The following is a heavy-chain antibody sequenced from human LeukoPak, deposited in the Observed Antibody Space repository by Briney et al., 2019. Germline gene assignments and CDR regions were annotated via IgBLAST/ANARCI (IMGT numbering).Heavy chain of an antibody. CDR2: ISSSGSTI. Sequence: GGSLRLSCAASGFTFSSYEMNWVRQAPGKGLEWVPYISSSGSTIYYADSVKGRFTISRDNAKNSLYLQMNSLRAEDTAVYYCARGSSGSYWLYFDYWGQGTLVTVSS. J-gene: IGHJ4*02. V-gene: IGHV3-48*03. CDR3: ARGSSGSYWLYFDY. CDR1: GFTFSSYE. D-gene: IGHD1-26*01.